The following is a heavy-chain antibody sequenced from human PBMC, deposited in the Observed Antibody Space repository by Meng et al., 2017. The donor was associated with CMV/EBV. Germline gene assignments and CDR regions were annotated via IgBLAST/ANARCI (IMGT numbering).Heavy chain of an antibody. CDR1: GYTFTSYV. D-gene: IGHD1-1*01. CDR2: INAYNGNT. CDR3: ARDEAELGWNQENYYYYGLDV. V-gene: IGHV1-18*01. Sequence: ASVKVSCKASGYTFTSYVISWVRQAPGQGLEWMGWINAYNGNTNYAQKLQGRVTLTTDTSTSTAYMELRSLRSDDTAVYYCARDEAELGWNQENYYYYGLDVWGQGTTVTVSS. J-gene: IGHJ6*02.